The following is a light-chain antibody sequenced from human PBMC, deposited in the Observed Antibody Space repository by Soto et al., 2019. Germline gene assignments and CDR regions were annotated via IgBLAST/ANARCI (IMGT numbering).Light chain of an antibody. CDR3: QQYHTSSIT. Sequence: DIQMTQSPSTLSASVGDRVTITCQASQSLSGWLAWYQQKPGKAPRLLIYKTSTLESGVPSRFSGTGSGTEFTLSIDSLQPDDFATYYCQQYHTSSITLGQGTRLEIK. CDR2: KTS. CDR1: QSLSGW. J-gene: IGKJ5*01. V-gene: IGKV1-5*03.